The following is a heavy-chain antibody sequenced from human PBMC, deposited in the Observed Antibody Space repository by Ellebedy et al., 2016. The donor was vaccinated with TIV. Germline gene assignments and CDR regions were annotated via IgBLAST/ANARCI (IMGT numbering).Heavy chain of an antibody. J-gene: IGHJ4*02. CDR3: ARASGLTTVLLFDY. CDR2: IHYTGNT. Sequence: SETLSLTXTVSGDSMSSRGHYWTWIRHHPGKGLEWIGYIHYTGNTYYNPSLKSRVAISVDTSKSQFSLKLSSVTSTDTAIYYCARASGLTTVLLFDYWGRGALVTVSS. D-gene: IGHD4-17*01. V-gene: IGHV4-31*03. CDR1: GDSMSSRGHY.